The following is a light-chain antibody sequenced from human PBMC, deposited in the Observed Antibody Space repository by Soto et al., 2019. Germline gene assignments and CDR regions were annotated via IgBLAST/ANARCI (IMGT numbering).Light chain of an antibody. Sequence: DIQMTQSPSTLLGFVGDLFPIICRASQTISSWLAWYQQKPGKAPKLLIYAASSLQSGVTSRCSGSGSGTDCTLTSSSLQPEDVATYYCQQANSFPITFGQGTRLEIK. V-gene: IGKV1-12*01. CDR1: QTISSW. J-gene: IGKJ5*01. CDR2: AAS. CDR3: QQANSFPIT.